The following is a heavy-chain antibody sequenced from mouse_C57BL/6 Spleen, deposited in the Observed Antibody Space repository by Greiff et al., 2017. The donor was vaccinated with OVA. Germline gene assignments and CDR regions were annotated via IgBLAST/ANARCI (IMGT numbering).Heavy chain of an antibody. CDR3: ARLFYYGSSYDWYFDV. V-gene: IGHV1-53*01. Sequence: VQLQQPGTELVKPGASVKLSCKASGYTFTSYWMHWVKQRPGQGLEWIGNINPSNGGTNYNEKFKSKATLTVDKASSTAYMQLSSLTSEDSAVYYCARLFYYGSSYDWYFDVWGTGTTVTVSS. D-gene: IGHD1-1*01. CDR2: INPSNGGT. CDR1: GYTFTSYW. J-gene: IGHJ1*03.